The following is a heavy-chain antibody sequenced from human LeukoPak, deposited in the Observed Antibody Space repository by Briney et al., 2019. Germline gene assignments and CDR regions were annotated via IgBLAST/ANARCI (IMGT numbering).Heavy chain of an antibody. J-gene: IGHJ6*02. CDR2: ISYDGSNK. CDR3: AKGSPMDV. V-gene: IGHV3-30*18. D-gene: IGHD3-10*01. CDR1: GFTFDDYA. Sequence: GRSLRLSCAASGFTFDDYAMHWVRQAPGKGLEWVAVISYDGSNKYYADSVKGRFTISRDNSKNTLYLQMNSLRAEDTAVYYCAKGSPMDVWGQGTTVTVSS.